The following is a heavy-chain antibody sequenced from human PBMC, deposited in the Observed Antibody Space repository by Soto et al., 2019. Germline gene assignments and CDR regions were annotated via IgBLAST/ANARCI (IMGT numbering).Heavy chain of an antibody. CDR2: IYPGDSDT. V-gene: IGHV5-51*01. CDR3: ARHRRDGYNRSDY. CDR1: GYSFTYYW. D-gene: IGHD5-12*01. Sequence: GESLKISCEASGYSFTYYWIGWVRQMPGKGLEWMGIIYPGDSDTTYSPSFQGQVTISADKSISTAYLHWSSLKASDTAMYYCARHRRDGYNRSDYWGQGTLVTVSS. J-gene: IGHJ4*02.